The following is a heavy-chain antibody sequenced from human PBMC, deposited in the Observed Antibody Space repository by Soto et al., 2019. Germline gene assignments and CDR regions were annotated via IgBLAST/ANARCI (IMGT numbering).Heavy chain of an antibody. D-gene: IGHD1-26*01. CDR2: ISGSGSGT. Sequence: GGSLRLSCAASGFTFTSYAMSWVRQAPGKGLEWVSVISGSGSGTYYADSVKGRFIISRDNSKNTLYLQMNSLRAEDTALYYCAKDLSGTYYDFDYWGQGTLVTVSS. CDR3: AKDLSGTYYDFDY. J-gene: IGHJ4*02. CDR1: GFTFTSYA. V-gene: IGHV3-23*01.